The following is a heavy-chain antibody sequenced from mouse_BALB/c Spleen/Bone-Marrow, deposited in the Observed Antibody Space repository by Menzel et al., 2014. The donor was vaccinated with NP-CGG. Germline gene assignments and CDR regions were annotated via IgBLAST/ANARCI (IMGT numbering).Heavy chain of an antibody. D-gene: IGHD1-1*01. CDR1: GFNIKDTY. Sequence: EVKLMESGAELVKPGASVKLSCTASGFNIKDTYMHWVKQRPEQGLEWTGRIDPANGNTKYDPKFQGKATITADTSSNTAYLQLSSLTSEDTAVYYCAMYYYGSGLFAYWGQGTLVTVSA. CDR2: IDPANGNT. V-gene: IGHV14-3*02. CDR3: AMYYYGSGLFAY. J-gene: IGHJ3*01.